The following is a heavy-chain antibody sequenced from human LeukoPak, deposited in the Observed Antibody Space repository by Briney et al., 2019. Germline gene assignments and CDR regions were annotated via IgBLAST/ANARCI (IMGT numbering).Heavy chain of an antibody. CDR2: IIPIFGTA. Sequence: SVKVSCKASGGTFTSYDINWVRQATGQGLEWMGRIIPIFGTANYAQKFQGRVTITTDESTSTAYMELSSLRSEDTAVYYCAGVVITNAEYFQHWGQGTLVTVSS. D-gene: IGHD3-22*01. CDR3: AGVVITNAEYFQH. CDR1: GGTFTSYD. J-gene: IGHJ1*01. V-gene: IGHV1-69*05.